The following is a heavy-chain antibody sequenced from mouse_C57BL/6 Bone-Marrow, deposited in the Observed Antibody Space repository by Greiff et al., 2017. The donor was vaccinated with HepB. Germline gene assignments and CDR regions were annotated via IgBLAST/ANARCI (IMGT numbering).Heavy chain of an antibody. CDR3: ARDSRLGGSWFAY. D-gene: IGHD3-1*01. CDR2: ISYSGST. Sequence: EVQLQESGPGMVKPSQSLSLTCTVTGYSITSGYDWHWIRHFPGNKLEWMGYISYSGSTNYNPSLKSRISITHDTSKNHFFLKLNSVTTEDTATYYCARDSRLGGSWFAYWGQGTLVTVSA. CDR1: GYSITSGYD. V-gene: IGHV3-1*01. J-gene: IGHJ3*01.